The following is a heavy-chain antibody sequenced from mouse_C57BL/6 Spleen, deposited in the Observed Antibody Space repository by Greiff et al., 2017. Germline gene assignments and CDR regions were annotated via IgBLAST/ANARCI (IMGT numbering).Heavy chain of an antibody. CDR1: GYTFTSYW. J-gene: IGHJ3*01. CDR3: ARWDYDGFAY. Sequence: QVQLQQPGAELVRPGSSVKLSCKASGYTFTSYWMHWVKQRPIQGLEWIGNIDPSDSETHYNQKFKDKANLTVDKSSSTAYMQLSSLTSGDSAVYYCARWDYDGFAYWGQGTLVTVS. D-gene: IGHD2-4*01. CDR2: IDPSDSET. V-gene: IGHV1-52*01.